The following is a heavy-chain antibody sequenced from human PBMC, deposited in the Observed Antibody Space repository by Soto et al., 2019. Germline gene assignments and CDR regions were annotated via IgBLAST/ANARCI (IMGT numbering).Heavy chain of an antibody. D-gene: IGHD1-7*01. Sequence: QVQLQESGPGLVKPSETLSLTCTVSGGSISSYYWSWIRQPPGKGLEWIGYIYYSGSTNYNPSLKSRVTISVDTSKNQFSLKLSSVTAADTAVYYCARGTTRYYYMDVWGKGTTVTVSS. J-gene: IGHJ6*03. V-gene: IGHV4-59*01. CDR2: IYYSGST. CDR1: GGSISSYY. CDR3: ARGTTRYYYMDV.